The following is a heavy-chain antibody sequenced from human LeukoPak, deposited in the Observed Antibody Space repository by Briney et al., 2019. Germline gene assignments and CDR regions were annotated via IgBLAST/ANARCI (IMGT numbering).Heavy chain of an antibody. CDR2: INPNSGGT. CDR3: ARGYPLSTTAAGTYFQH. J-gene: IGHJ1*01. D-gene: IGHD6-13*01. CDR1: GYTFTDYY. Sequence: ASVKVSCKASGYTFTDYYMHWVRQAPGQGLEWMGWINPNSGGTNYAQKFQGRVTMTRDTSISTAYMELSRLRSDDTAVYYCARGYPLSTTAAGTYFQHWGQGTLVTVSP. V-gene: IGHV1-2*02.